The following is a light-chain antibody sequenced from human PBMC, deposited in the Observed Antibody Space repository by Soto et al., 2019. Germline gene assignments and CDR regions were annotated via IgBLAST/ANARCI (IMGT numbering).Light chain of an antibody. Sequence: DIQMTQSPSSLSASLGDRVTITCLASQPVTNYLSWYQQKPGKAPTLLIYAASRLQSGVPSRFSAGGSGTEFTLSINSLLPEDFATYYCQQSYIAPWTFGQGTKVDIK. J-gene: IGKJ1*01. CDR1: QPVTNY. CDR2: AAS. CDR3: QQSYIAPWT. V-gene: IGKV1-39*01.